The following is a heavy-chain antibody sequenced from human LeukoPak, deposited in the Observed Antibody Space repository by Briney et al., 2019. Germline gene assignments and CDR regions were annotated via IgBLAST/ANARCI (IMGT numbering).Heavy chain of an antibody. CDR3: ARHQGAGEYPFDY. J-gene: IGHJ4*02. V-gene: IGHV1-46*04. CDR1: GYPFTDYY. D-gene: IGHD3-16*01. Sequence: ASVKVSCKPSGYPFTDYYMHWVRQAPGQGLEWMGVINPSDGSTTYAQKLQGRVTMTRDTSTSTVYMELSSLRSEDTAVYYCARHQGAGEYPFDYWGQGTLVTVSS. CDR2: INPSDGST.